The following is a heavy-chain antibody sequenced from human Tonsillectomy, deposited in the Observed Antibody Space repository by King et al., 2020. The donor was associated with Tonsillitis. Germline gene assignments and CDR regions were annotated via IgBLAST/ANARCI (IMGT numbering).Heavy chain of an antibody. CDR2: IYYSGST. CDR3: ARTRKGATTVTLDWYFDL. CDR1: GGSVSSGSYY. V-gene: IGHV4-61*01. J-gene: IGHJ2*01. Sequence: VQLQESGPGLVKPSETLSLTCTVSGGSVSSGSYYWSWIRQPPGKGLEWIGYIYYSGSTNYNPSLKSRVTISVDTSKNQFSLRLSSVTAADTAVYYCARTRKGATTVTLDWYFDLWGRGTLVTVSS. D-gene: IGHD4-17*01.